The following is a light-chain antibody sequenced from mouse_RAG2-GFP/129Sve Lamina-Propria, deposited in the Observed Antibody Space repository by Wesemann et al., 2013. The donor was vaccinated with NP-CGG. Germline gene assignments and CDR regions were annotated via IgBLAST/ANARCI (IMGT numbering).Light chain of an antibody. CDR2: SAS. Sequence: DIVMTQSHKFMSTSVGDRVSITCKASQDVSTAVAWYQQKPGQSPKLLIYSASYRYTGVPDRFTGSGSGTDFTFTISNVQSEDLAEYFCQQYNSYPYTFGGGDQAGNKT. V-gene: IGKV6-23*01. J-gene: IGKJ2*01. CDR3: QQYNSYPYT. CDR1: QDVSTA.